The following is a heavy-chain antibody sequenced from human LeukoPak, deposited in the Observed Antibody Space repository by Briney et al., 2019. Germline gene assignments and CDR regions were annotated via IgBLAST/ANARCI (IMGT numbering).Heavy chain of an antibody. D-gene: IGHD4-11*01. CDR1: GFTLSTYG. Sequence: PGGSLRLSCAASGFTLSTYGMHWVRQAPGRGLEWVALISYDESNKLYADSVKGRFTISRDNSKNTLYLQMNSLRAEDTAVYYCAKDGAVTTRYYYYNGMDVWGQGTTVTVSS. CDR2: ISYDESNK. J-gene: IGHJ6*02. V-gene: IGHV3-30*18. CDR3: AKDGAVTTRYYYYNGMDV.